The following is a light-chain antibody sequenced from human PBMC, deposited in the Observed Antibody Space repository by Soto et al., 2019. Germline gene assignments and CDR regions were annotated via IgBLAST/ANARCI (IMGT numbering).Light chain of an antibody. Sequence: DIQMTQSPSSVSASIGDRVTITCRASQDIGRRLAWFQQKPGKAPKYLIYDASSLESGVPSRFSGSGSGTEFTLTISSLQPDDFATYYCQQYNSYSEFGQGTKVDIK. CDR3: QQYNSYSE. CDR2: DAS. J-gene: IGKJ1*01. CDR1: QDIGRR. V-gene: IGKV1-5*01.